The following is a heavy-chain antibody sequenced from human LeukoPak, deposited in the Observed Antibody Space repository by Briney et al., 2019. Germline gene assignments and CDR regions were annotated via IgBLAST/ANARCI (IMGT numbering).Heavy chain of an antibody. CDR2: ISGSGGST. CDR1: GFTFSSYA. CDR3: AKDDGIHDFWSGYLSFDY. D-gene: IGHD3-3*01. Sequence: GGSLRLSCAASGFTFSSYAMSWVRQAPGKGLEWVSAISGSGGSTYYADSVKGRFTISRDNSKNTLYLQMNSLRAEDTAVYYCAKDDGIHDFWSGYLSFDYWGQGTLVTVSS. J-gene: IGHJ4*02. V-gene: IGHV3-23*01.